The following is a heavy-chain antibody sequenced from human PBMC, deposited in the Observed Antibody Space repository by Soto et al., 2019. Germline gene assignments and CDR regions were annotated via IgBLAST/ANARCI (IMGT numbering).Heavy chain of an antibody. CDR3: AKGIPDTGGYYYYSMDV. V-gene: IGHV3-23*01. CDR1: GFTFSSYA. J-gene: IGHJ6*02. D-gene: IGHD5-18*01. Sequence: GGSLRLSCAASGFTFSSYAMGWVRQAPGKGLYWVSVISGSGDITYSADSVKGRFTISRDNSKSILYLQMNSLRGEDTAVYYCAKGIPDTGGYYYYSMDVWGQGTAVTVYS. CDR2: ISGSGDIT.